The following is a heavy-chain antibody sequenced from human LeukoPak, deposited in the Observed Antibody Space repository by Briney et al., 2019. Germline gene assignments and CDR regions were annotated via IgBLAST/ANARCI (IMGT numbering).Heavy chain of an antibody. Sequence: GGSLRLSCAASGFTFSSYAMHWVRQAPGKGLEWVAVISYDGSNKYYADSVKGRFTISRDNSKNTLYLQMNSLRAEDTAVYYCATLVVVDWGQGTLVTVSS. D-gene: IGHD2-21*01. CDR3: ATLVVVD. J-gene: IGHJ4*02. V-gene: IGHV3-30-3*01. CDR1: GFTFSSYA. CDR2: ISYDGSNK.